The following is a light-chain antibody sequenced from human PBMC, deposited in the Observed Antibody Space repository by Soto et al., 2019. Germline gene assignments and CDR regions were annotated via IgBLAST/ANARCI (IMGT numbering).Light chain of an antibody. CDR1: SSDVGSYNY. CDR2: DVS. J-gene: IGLJ2*01. CDR3: SSYSISSTLGV. V-gene: IGLV2-14*01. Sequence: QSALTQPASVSGSPGQSITISCTGTSSDVGSYNYVSWYQQHPGKAPKLMIYDVSNRPSGVSNRFSGSKSGNTASLTISGLQDEDEADYYCSSYSISSTLGVFGGGTQLTVL.